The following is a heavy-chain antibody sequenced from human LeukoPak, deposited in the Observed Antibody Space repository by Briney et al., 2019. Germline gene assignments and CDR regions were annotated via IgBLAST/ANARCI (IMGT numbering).Heavy chain of an antibody. CDR3: ARGGMYYDFWSGYSDYYYYMDV. D-gene: IGHD3-3*01. CDR1: GGSISSYY. CDR2: IYYSGST. J-gene: IGHJ6*03. Sequence: SETLSLTCTVSGGSISSYYWSWIRQPPGKGLEWIGYIYYSGSTNYTPSLKSRVTISVDTAKNQFSLKLSSVTAADTAVYYCARGGMYYDFWSGYSDYYYYMDVWGKGTTVTVSS. V-gene: IGHV4-59*01.